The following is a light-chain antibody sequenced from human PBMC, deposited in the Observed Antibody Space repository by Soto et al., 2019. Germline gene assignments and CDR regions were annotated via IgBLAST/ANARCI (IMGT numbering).Light chain of an antibody. V-gene: IGLV1-40*01. CDR3: TSYTPTGALV. CDR2: EVR. J-gene: IGLJ6*01. CDR1: SSNIGAGYA. Sequence: QSVLTQPPSVSGAPGQRVTISCTGSSSNIGAGYAVHWYQHRPGKAPRLMIYEVRNRLSGVSNRFSGSKSGNTASLTISGLQSEDEADYYCTSYTPTGALVFGSGTKLTVL.